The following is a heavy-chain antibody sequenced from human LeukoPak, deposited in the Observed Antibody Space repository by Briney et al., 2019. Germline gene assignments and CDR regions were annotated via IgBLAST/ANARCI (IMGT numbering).Heavy chain of an antibody. CDR2: INPNSGGT. D-gene: IGHD3-10*01. V-gene: IGHV1-2*02. J-gene: IGHJ5*02. Sequence: GASVKVSCKASGGTFSSYAISWVRQAPGQGLEWMGWINPNSGGTNYAQKFQGRVTMTRDTSISTAYMELSRLRSDDTAVYYCARTPYGSGSYNWFDPWGQGTLVTVSS. CDR3: ARTPYGSGSYNWFDP. CDR1: GGTFSSYA.